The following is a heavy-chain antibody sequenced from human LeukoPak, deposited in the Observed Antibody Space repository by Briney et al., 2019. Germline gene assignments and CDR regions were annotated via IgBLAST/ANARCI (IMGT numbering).Heavy chain of an antibody. CDR3: AKSASDYDILTGYDNFDY. CDR2: ISWNSGSI. Sequence: GGSLRLSCAASGFTFDDYAMHWVRQAPGKGLEWVSGISWNSGSIGYADSMKGRFTISRDNAKNSLYLQMNSLRAEDTALYYCAKSASDYDILTGYDNFDYWGQGTLVTVSS. V-gene: IGHV3-9*01. J-gene: IGHJ4*02. CDR1: GFTFDDYA. D-gene: IGHD3-9*01.